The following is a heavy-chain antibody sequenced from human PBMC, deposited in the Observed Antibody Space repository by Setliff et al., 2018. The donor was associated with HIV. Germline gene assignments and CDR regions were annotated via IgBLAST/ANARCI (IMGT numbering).Heavy chain of an antibody. CDR1: GFTVSTYY. V-gene: IGHV3-11*04. Sequence: GGSLRLSCAASGFTVSTYYMSWVRQAPGKGLEWVSYMTASGSNIYYADSVKGRFTISRDNAKNSLYLQMNSLRAEDTAVYYCARDEPTGGIDYWGQGTLVTVSS. D-gene: IGHD3-16*01. CDR3: ARDEPTGGIDY. CDR2: MTASGSNI. J-gene: IGHJ4*02.